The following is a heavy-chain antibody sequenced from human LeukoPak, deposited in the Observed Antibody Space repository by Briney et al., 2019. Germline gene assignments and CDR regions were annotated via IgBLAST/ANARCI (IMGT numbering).Heavy chain of an antibody. D-gene: IGHD6-13*01. V-gene: IGHV3-30*02. CDR3: AYSSSWYPEYFQH. J-gene: IGHJ1*01. CDR1: GFTFSSYG. Sequence: GGSLRLSCAASGFTFSSYGMHWVRQAPGKGLEWVAFIRYDGSNKYYADSVKGRFTISRDNSKNTLYLQMNSLRAEDTAVYHCAYSSSWYPEYFQHWGQGTPVTVSS. CDR2: IRYDGSNK.